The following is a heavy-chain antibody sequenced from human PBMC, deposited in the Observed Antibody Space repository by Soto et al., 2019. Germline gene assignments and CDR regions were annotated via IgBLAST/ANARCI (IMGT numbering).Heavy chain of an antibody. Sequence: EVQLVESGGGLVQPGGSLRLTCSASGFTFSDYAMHWVCQAPGKGLEYVSVIRSDGDRIYYADSVKGRFTISRDNSKNTLFLQMNSLRPDDTAMYYCVKDHPALEYWGHGTLVTVSS. J-gene: IGHJ4*01. CDR2: IRSDGDRI. CDR3: VKDHPALEY. CDR1: GFTFSDYA. V-gene: IGHV3-64D*06.